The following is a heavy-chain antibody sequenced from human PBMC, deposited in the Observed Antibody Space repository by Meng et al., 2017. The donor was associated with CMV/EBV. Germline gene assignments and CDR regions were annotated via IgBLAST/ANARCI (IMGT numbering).Heavy chain of an antibody. Sequence: SVKVSCKASGGTFSSYAISWVRQAPGQGLEWMGGIIPIFGTANYAQKFQGRVTITTDESTSTAYMELSSLRSEDTAMYYCAREIYYYDSSGYYWANGMDVWGQGTTVTVSS. CDR2: IIPIFGTA. CDR3: AREIYYYDSSGYYWANGMDV. J-gene: IGHJ6*02. V-gene: IGHV1-69*05. D-gene: IGHD3-22*01. CDR1: GGTFSSYA.